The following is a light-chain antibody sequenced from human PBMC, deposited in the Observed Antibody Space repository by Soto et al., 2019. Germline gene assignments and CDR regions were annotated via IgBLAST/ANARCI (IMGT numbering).Light chain of an antibody. Sequence: EIVLRQAPRSVGLSRGERSTLSYRASQSVSSSYLAWYQQKPGQAPRLLIYGASRRATGIPDRFSGSGSGTDFPLTISGLEPEDFAVYYCQQYGNLVWKFGQGTKVDIK. V-gene: IGKV3-20*01. CDR3: QQYGNLVWK. J-gene: IGKJ1*01. CDR2: GAS. CDR1: QSVSSSY.